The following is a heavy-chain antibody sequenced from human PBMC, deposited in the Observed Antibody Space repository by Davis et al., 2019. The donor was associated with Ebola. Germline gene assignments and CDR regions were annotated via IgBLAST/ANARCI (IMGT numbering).Heavy chain of an antibody. J-gene: IGHJ5*02. Sequence: PGGSLRLSCAATGFTFSSNSMNWVRQAPGKGLEWVSSITSNSGRTSYAESVKGRFTISRDNAKNSLYLQMNSLRAEDTAVYYCARAPAGRWQWPSTACDQWGQGTLVTVSS. CDR2: ITSNSGRT. CDR3: ARAPAGRWQWPSTACDQ. V-gene: IGHV3-21*01. D-gene: IGHD6-19*01. CDR1: GFTFSSNS.